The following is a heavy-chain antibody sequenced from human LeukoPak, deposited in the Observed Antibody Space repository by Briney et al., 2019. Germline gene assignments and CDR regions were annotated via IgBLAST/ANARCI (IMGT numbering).Heavy chain of an antibody. V-gene: IGHV1-2*02. J-gene: IGHJ6*02. D-gene: IGHD2-2*01. CDR3: ARYCSSTSCYPLPGDYGMDV. CDR2: INPNSGGT. CDR1: GYTFTGYY. Sequence: ASVKVSCKASGYTFTGYYMHWVRQAPGQGLEWMGWINPNSGGTNYAQKFQGRVTMTRDTSISTAYMELSRLRSDDTAVYYCARYCSSTSCYPLPGDYGMDVWGQGTTVTVSS.